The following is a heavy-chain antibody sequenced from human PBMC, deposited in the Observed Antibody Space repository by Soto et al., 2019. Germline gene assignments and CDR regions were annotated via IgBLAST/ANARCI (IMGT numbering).Heavy chain of an antibody. V-gene: IGHV1-18*01. CDR3: ARADYYGSGSYYYYYYYMDV. CDR2: ISAYNGNT. J-gene: IGHJ6*03. Sequence: QVQLVQSGAEVKKPGASVKVSCKASGYTFTSYGISWVRQAPGQGLEWMGWISAYNGNTNYAQKLQGRVTMTTDTSTSTAYMELRSLRSDDTAVYYCARADYYGSGSYYYYYYYMDVWGKGTTVTVSS. CDR1: GYTFTSYG. D-gene: IGHD3-10*01.